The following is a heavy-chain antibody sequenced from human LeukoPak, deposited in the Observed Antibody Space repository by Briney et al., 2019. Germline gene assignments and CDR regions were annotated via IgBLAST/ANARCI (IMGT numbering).Heavy chain of an antibody. D-gene: IGHD2-2*01. V-gene: IGHV6-1*01. CDR2: TYCRSKCYN. J-gene: IGHJ4*02. Sequence: SQTLSLTCSISGDGVSSNSAAWNWIRQSPSRGLEWLGRTYCRSKCYNDYAVSVKGRITINPDTSKNQFSLHLNSVTPEDTAVYYCAREKDCTSSSCYGTVYFDYWGQGILVTVSS. CDR1: GDGVSSNSAA. CDR3: AREKDCTSSSCYGTVYFDY.